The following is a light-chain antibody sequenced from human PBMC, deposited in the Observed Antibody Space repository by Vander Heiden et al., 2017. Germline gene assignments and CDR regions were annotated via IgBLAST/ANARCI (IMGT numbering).Light chain of an antibody. CDR1: QSVSSRY. CDR3: QQYGSSPPYT. V-gene: IGKV3-20*01. CDR2: GAS. Sequence: EMVLPQSPGILSFSRGETATLSCTAGQSVSSRYIALYQQNPGQAPRPLIYGASSRATGIPDRLSGSGSETDFTLTISRLEPEDFAVYYCQQYGSSPPYTFGQGTKLEIK. J-gene: IGKJ2*01.